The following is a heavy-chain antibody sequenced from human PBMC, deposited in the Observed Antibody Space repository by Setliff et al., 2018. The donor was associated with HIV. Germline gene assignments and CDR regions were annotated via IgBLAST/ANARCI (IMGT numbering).Heavy chain of an antibody. J-gene: IGHJ4*02. V-gene: IGHV3-48*04. CDR2: SSGSDGTV. D-gene: IGHD2-15*01. CDR3: ARGYPHYCSGGICVPRFYYFDY. Sequence: PGGSLRLSCVASKITFKTYSMNWVRQAPGKGLEWVSYSSGSDGTVFYADSVRGRFIISRDDAKNSLYLQMNSLRAEDTAVYYCARGYPHYCSGGICVPRFYYFDYWGQGTLVTVSS. CDR1: KITFKTYS.